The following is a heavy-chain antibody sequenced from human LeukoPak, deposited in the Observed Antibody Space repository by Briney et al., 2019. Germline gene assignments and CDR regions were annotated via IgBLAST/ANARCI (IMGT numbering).Heavy chain of an antibody. CDR2: INSDETTT. CDR1: GFTFSTYW. D-gene: IGHD3-10*01. V-gene: IGHV3-74*01. Sequence: GGSLRLSCIVSGFTFSTYWMHWVRQAPGKGLVWVSHINSDETTTNYADSVKGRFTISRDNAKNTLYLQMNSLRAEDTPVDYCARDQGSSTRGVDYWGQGTLVTVSS. J-gene: IGHJ4*02. CDR3: ARDQGSSTRGVDY.